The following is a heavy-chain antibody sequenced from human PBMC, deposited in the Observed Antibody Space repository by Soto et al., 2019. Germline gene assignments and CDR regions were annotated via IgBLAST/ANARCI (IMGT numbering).Heavy chain of an antibody. CDR3: ARLREIRFLEWSNWFDP. CDR2: IYYSGST. D-gene: IGHD3-3*01. CDR1: GGSISSSSYY. Sequence: ASETLSLTCTVSGGSISSSSYYWGWIRQPPGKGLEWIGSIYYSGSTYYNPSLKSRVTISVDTSKNQFSLKLSSVTAADTAVYYCARLREIRFLEWSNWFDPWGQGTLVTVSS. J-gene: IGHJ5*02. V-gene: IGHV4-39*01.